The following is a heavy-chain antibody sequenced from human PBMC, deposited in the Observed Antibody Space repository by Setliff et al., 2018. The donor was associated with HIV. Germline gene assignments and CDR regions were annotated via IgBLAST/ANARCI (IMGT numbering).Heavy chain of an antibody. J-gene: IGHJ5*02. CDR1: GFTFRNYG. D-gene: IGHD6-19*01. Sequence: PGGSLRLSCAASGFTFRNYGMHWVRQAPGQGLEWVAVIWSDGSTKYYADSVRGRFTISRDNSKNTLYLQISSLRGEDTAVYYCSKDWPRGWNWFDPWGQGTLVTVSS. V-gene: IGHV3-33*06. CDR2: IWSDGSTK. CDR3: SKDWPRGWNWFDP.